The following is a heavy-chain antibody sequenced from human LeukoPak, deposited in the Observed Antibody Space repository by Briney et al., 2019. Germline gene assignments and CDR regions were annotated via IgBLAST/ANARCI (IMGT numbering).Heavy chain of an antibody. J-gene: IGHJ4*02. CDR1: GFTFSSYT. Sequence: GGSLRLSCAASGFTFSSYTMNWVRQAPGKGLEWVSSIGSSSSYIYYADSVKGRFTISIDNAKNSLHLQMNSLRAEDTAVYYCAASTKHTAMVDYWGQGTLVTVSS. V-gene: IGHV3-21*01. D-gene: IGHD5-18*01. CDR3: AASTKHTAMVDY. CDR2: IGSSSSYI.